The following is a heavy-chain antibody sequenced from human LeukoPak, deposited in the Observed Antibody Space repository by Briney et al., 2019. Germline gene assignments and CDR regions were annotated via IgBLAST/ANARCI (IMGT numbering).Heavy chain of an antibody. CDR3: ARSGIADHMGY. CDR1: GFTFSSYA. V-gene: IGHV3-30-3*01. D-gene: IGHD6-13*01. CDR2: ISYDGSNK. Sequence: GRSLRLSCAASGFTFSSYAMHWVRQAPGKGLEWVAVISYDGSNKYYADSVKGRFTISRDNSKNTLYLQMNSLRAEDTAVYYCARSGIADHMGYWGQGTLVTVSS. J-gene: IGHJ4*02.